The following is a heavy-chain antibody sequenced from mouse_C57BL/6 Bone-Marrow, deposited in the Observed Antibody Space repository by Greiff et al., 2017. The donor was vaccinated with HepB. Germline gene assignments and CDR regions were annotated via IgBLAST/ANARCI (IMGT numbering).Heavy chain of an antibody. CDR1: GFTFTDYY. Sequence: EVKLVESGGGLVQPGGSLSLSCAASGFTFTDYYMSWVRQPPGKALEWLGFIRNKANGYTTEYNASVKGRFTISRDNSQSILYLQMNALRAEDSATYYCARSQTAQATWYAMDYWGQGTSVTVSS. V-gene: IGHV7-3*01. J-gene: IGHJ4*01. D-gene: IGHD3-2*02. CDR3: ARSQTAQATWYAMDY. CDR2: IRNKANGYTT.